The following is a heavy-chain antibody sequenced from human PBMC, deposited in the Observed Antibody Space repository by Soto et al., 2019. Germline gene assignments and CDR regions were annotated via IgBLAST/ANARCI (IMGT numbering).Heavy chain of an antibody. V-gene: IGHV1-8*01. J-gene: IGHJ6*02. D-gene: IGHD6-13*01. Sequence: QVQLVQSGAEVKKPGASVKVSCKASGYTFTSYGINWVRQATGQGLEWMGWMNPNSGNTGYAQKFQGRVTMTRNTSISTAYMELSSLRSEDTAVYYCARARVYLYYYGMDVWGQGTTVTVSS. CDR3: ARARVYLYYYGMDV. CDR1: GYTFTSYG. CDR2: MNPNSGNT.